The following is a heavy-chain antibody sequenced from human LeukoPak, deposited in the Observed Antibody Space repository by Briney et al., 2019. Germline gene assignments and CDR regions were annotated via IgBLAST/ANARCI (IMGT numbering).Heavy chain of an antibody. Sequence: GGSLRLSCAASGFTFSSYSMKWVRQAPGKGLEWVSSISSSSSYIYYADSVKGRFTISRDNAKNSLYLQMNSLRAEDTAVYYCARDVDTDMATVHWGQGTLATVSS. J-gene: IGHJ4*02. CDR1: GFTFSSYS. D-gene: IGHD5-18*01. V-gene: IGHV3-21*01. CDR2: ISSSSSYI. CDR3: ARDVDTDMATVH.